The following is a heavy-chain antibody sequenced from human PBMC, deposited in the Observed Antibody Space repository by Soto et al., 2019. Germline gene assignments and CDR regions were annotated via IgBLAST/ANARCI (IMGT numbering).Heavy chain of an antibody. Sequence: QVQLVQSGAEVKKPGASVKVSCKASGYTFSSYGISWVRQAPGQGLEWMGWISVYSDDTNYAEILQGRVTMTTDTSTSTAYMELRSLRSDDSAVYYCARERRDDYSLFDGMDVGGQGTTVTVSS. CDR3: ARERRDDYSLFDGMDV. CDR1: GYTFSSYG. D-gene: IGHD2-15*01. CDR2: ISVYSDDT. J-gene: IGHJ6*02. V-gene: IGHV1-18*01.